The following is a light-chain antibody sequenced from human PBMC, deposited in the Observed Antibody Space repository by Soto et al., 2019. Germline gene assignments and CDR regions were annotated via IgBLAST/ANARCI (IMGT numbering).Light chain of an antibody. J-gene: IGKJ1*01. CDR2: YAS. V-gene: IGKV1-27*01. Sequence: DIQMNQSPSSLSASVGDRVTITCRASQDISQYLAWYQQRPGKVPTLLIYYASTLQSGVPSRFSGSGYGTEFTHTISSLQPEDVATYYCLKYTNDAPGTFGQGTKVEI. CDR3: LKYTNDAPGT. CDR1: QDISQY.